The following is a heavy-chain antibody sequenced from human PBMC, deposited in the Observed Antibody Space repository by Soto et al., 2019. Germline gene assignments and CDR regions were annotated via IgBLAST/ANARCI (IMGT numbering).Heavy chain of an antibody. D-gene: IGHD3-10*01. CDR3: ARDYYGSGSYYNPMPYYGMDV. CDR1: GFTFSDYY. CDR2: ISSSSSYT. J-gene: IGHJ6*02. V-gene: IGHV3-11*05. Sequence: GGSLRLSCAASGFTFSDYYMSWIRQAPGKGLEWVSYISSSSSYTNYADSVKGRFTISRDNAKNSLYLQMNSLRAEDTAVYYCARDYYGSGSYYNPMPYYGMDVWGQGTTVTVSS.